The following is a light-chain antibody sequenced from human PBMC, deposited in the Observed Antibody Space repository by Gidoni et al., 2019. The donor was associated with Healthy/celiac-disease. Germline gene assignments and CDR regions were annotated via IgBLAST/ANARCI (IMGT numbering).Light chain of an antibody. Sequence: QSVLTQPPSASGTPGQSVTISCSGSSSNIGSNTLNWYQQLPGTAPKLLIYSNNQRPSGVPDRFSGSKSGTSASLAISGLQSEDEADYYCAAWDDSLNGYVVFGGGTKLTVL. V-gene: IGLV1-44*01. CDR2: SNN. J-gene: IGLJ2*01. CDR3: AAWDDSLNGYVV. CDR1: SSNIGSNT.